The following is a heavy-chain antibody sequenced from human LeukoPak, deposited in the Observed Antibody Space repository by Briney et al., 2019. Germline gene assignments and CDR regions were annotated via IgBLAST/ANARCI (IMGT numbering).Heavy chain of an antibody. Sequence: GASVKVSCKASGGTFSSYAISWVRQAPGQGLEWMGGIIPIFGTANYAQKFQGRVTITADESTSTAYMELSSLRSEDTAVYYCAEFSGSYHWWYYYMDVWGKGTTVTVSS. J-gene: IGHJ6*03. D-gene: IGHD1-26*01. V-gene: IGHV1-69*13. CDR2: IIPIFGTA. CDR3: AEFSGSYHWWYYYMDV. CDR1: GGTFSSYA.